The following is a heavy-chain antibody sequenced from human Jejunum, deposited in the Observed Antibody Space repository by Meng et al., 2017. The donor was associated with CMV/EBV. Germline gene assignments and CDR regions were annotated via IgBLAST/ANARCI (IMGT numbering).Heavy chain of an antibody. CDR1: FSSYG. D-gene: IGHD3-3*01. Sequence: FSSYGMHWVRQAPGKGLEWVAFIRYDGTNKFHADSVKGRFTISRDNSKNTPYLQMNSLRGEDTAVYYCAKSRGDFWSGYYHGMDVWGQGTTVTVSS. J-gene: IGHJ6*02. V-gene: IGHV3-30*02. CDR3: AKSRGDFWSGYYHGMDV. CDR2: IRYDGTNK.